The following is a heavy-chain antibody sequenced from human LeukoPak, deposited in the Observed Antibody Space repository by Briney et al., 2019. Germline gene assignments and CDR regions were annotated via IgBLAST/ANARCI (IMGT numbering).Heavy chain of an antibody. V-gene: IGHV3-30*02. CDR3: AKGFGDSYGGPFDY. J-gene: IGHJ4*02. D-gene: IGHD5-18*01. CDR1: GFLYSRYC. CDR2: IRIHGSSN. Sequence: GGCLRLSRAASGFLYSRYCVLWAREAPGRGREGGRFIRIHGSSNYYTDSVKGRVTISSDNSKTTLNLQMNSLRAEDSAVYDCAKGFGDSYGGPFDYWGQGTLVTVSS.